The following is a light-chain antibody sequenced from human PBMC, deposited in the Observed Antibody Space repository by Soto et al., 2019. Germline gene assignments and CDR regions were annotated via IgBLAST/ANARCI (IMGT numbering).Light chain of an antibody. CDR1: SSNIGSNT. V-gene: IGLV1-44*01. J-gene: IGLJ2*01. Sequence: QPVLTQPPSAPGTPGQRVTISCSGSSSNIGSNTVNWYQQLPGTAPKLLIYSNNQRPSGVPDRFSGSKSGTSASLAISGLQSEDEADYYCAAWDDSLNGPVFGGGTKVTVL. CDR2: SNN. CDR3: AAWDDSLNGPV.